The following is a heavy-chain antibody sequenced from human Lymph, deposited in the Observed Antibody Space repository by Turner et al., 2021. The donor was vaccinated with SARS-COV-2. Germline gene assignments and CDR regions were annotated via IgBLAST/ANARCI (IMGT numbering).Heavy chain of an antibody. D-gene: IGHD1-26*01. CDR1: GYTFTSYD. CDR3: PRGRYSGGGMDV. J-gene: IGHJ6*02. CDR2: MNPNSGNT. V-gene: IGHV1-8*01. Sequence: QVQLVQSGAEVKKPGDSVKVSCKASGYTFTSYDINWVRQATGHGLECMGWMNPNSGNTGYAQKFQGRVTMTRNISIRRSYMDLSTLRSEDTAVYYFPRGRYSGGGMDVWGQGTTVTVSS.